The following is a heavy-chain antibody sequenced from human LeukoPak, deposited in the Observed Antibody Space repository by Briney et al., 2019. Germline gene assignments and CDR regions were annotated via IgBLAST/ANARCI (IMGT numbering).Heavy chain of an antibody. J-gene: IGHJ4*02. CDR3: ARDSRQLIAAAGTLYDY. D-gene: IGHD6-13*01. CDR1: GFTFSSYS. CDR2: ISSSSSTI. V-gene: IGHV3-48*04. Sequence: GGSLRLSCAASGFTFSSYSMNWVRQAPGKGLEWVSYISSSSSTIYYADSVKGRFTISRDNAKNSLYLQMNSLGAEDTAVYYCARDSRQLIAAAGTLYDYWGQGTLVTVSS.